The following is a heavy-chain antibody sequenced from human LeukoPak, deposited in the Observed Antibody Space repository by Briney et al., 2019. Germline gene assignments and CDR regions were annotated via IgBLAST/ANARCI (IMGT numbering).Heavy chain of an antibody. V-gene: IGHV3-23*01. D-gene: IGHD2-15*01. CDR3: AKDPHDIVVVVAATPAYFDY. J-gene: IGHJ4*02. CDR1: KFNFNSYG. CDR2: ISGSGGST. Sequence: GGSLRLSCTTSKFNFNSYGMTWVRQAPGRGLEWVSSISGSGGSTQYAASVQGRFTISRDNSKNTLYLQMNSLRAEDTAVYYCAKDPHDIVVVVAATPAYFDYWGQGTLVTVSS.